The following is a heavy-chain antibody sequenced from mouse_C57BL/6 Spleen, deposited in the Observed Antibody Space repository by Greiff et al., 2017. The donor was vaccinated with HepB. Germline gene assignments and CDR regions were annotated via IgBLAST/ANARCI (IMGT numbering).Heavy chain of an antibody. CDR2: INPSSGYT. J-gene: IGHJ2*01. Sequence: QVHVKQSGAELAKPGASVKLSCKASGYTFTSYWMHWVKQRPGQGLEWIGYINPSSGYTKYNQKFKDKATLTADKSSSTAYMQLSSLTYEDSAVYYCARIYYDYDVGSGFDYWGQGTTLTVSS. V-gene: IGHV1-7*01. CDR3: ARIYYDYDVGSGFDY. CDR1: GYTFTSYW. D-gene: IGHD2-4*01.